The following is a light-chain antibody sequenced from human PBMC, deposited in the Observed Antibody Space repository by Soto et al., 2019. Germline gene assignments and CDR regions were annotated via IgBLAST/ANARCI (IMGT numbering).Light chain of an antibody. V-gene: IGKV1-39*01. CDR1: HSISNY. Sequence: DIQMTQSPSYLSASVGDRVTITCRASHSISNYLNWYQQKPGKAPNLLIYTASSLQSGVPSRFSGSGSGTDFTLTISSLQPEEFATYYCQQSYSTPYSFGQGTKLDI. CDR3: QQSYSTPYS. J-gene: IGKJ2*03. CDR2: TAS.